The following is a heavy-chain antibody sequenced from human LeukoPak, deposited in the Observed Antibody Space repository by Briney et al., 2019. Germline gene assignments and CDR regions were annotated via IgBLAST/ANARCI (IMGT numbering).Heavy chain of an antibody. Sequence: PGGSLRLSCAASGFTVSSNYMTWVRQAPGQGLEWVSSIYTYYSTYFADSVKGRFTISRDNSKNTLYLQMNSLRVDDTAVYYCARDRPIDYWGQGTLVTVSS. V-gene: IGHV3-66*01. CDR1: GFTVSSNY. CDR3: ARDRPIDY. CDR2: IYTYYST. J-gene: IGHJ4*02.